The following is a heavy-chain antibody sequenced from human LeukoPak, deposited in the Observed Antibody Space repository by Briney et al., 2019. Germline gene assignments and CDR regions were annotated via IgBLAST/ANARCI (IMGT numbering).Heavy chain of an antibody. CDR1: GGSISSYY. D-gene: IGHD3-10*01. CDR3: ARVYYGSGSYYLDY. V-gene: IGHV4-59*06. Sequence: PSETLSLTCTVSGGSISSYYWSWIRQHPGKGLEWMGYIYYSGSTYYNPSLKSRVTISVDTSKNQFSLKLSSVTAADTAVYYCARVYYGSGSYYLDYWGQGTLVTVSS. CDR2: IYYSGST. J-gene: IGHJ4*02.